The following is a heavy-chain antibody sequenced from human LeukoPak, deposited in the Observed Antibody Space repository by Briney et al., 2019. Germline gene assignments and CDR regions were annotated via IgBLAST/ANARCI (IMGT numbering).Heavy chain of an antibody. CDR2: TSYNCNT. V-gene: IGHV1-18*04. Sequence: ASVKVSCKASGYTFSNYRISWVRQAPGLGLEWMGWTSYNCNTNYAQKFHDRVTMTTHTPTPTAYTELRSPESADTAVHHCARHSGSGWQALVSWGQGTLVTVSS. D-gene: IGHD6-19*01. J-gene: IGHJ5*02. CDR1: GYTFSNYR. CDR3: ARHSGSGWQALVS.